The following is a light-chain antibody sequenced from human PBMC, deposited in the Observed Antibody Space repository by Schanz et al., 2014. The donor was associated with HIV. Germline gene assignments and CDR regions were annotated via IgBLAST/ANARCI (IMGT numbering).Light chain of an antibody. J-gene: IGKJ3*01. CDR3: QQRSNWFLT. V-gene: IGKV3-11*01. CDR1: QSVSTY. Sequence: EIVLTQSPVTLSLSPGERATLSCRASQSVSTYLAWYQQKPGQSPRLLIYGASRRATGIPDRFSGSGSGTDFTLTISSLEPEDFAVYYCQQRSNWFLTFGPGTKVDIK. CDR2: GAS.